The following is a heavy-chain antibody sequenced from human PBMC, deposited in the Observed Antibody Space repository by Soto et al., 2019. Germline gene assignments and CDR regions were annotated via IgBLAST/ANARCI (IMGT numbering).Heavy chain of an antibody. Sequence: GASVKVSCKASGYTFTGYYMHWVRQAPGQGRAWMGWINPNSGGTNYAQKFQGWVTMTRDTSISTAYMELSRLRSDDTAVYYCAIHYDFWSGYSYDLYYYGMDVWGQGTTVTVSS. D-gene: IGHD3-3*01. J-gene: IGHJ6*02. CDR2: INPNSGGT. CDR3: AIHYDFWSGYSYDLYYYGMDV. V-gene: IGHV1-2*04. CDR1: GYTFTGYY.